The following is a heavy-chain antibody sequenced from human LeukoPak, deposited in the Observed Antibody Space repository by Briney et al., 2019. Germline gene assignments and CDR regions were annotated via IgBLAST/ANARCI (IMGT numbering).Heavy chain of an antibody. J-gene: IGHJ3*02. Sequence: SETLSLTCTVSGYSISSGYYWGWIRQPPGKGLEWIGSIYHSGSTYYNPSLKSRVTISVDTSKNQFSLKLSSVTAADTAVYYCARERGYYDSSGHDAFDIWGQGTMVTVSS. V-gene: IGHV4-38-2*02. CDR2: IYHSGST. CDR3: ARERGYYDSSGHDAFDI. CDR1: GYSISSGYY. D-gene: IGHD3-22*01.